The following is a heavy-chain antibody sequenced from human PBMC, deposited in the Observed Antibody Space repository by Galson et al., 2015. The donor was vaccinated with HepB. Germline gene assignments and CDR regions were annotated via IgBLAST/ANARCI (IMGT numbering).Heavy chain of an antibody. CDR3: ARDRQLVLFGLPNPPDY. J-gene: IGHJ4*02. V-gene: IGHV3-30-3*01. D-gene: IGHD6-6*01. CDR1: GFTFSSYA. CDR2: ISYDGSNK. Sequence: SLRLSCAASGFTFSSYAMHWVRQAPGKGLEWVAVISYDGSNKYYADSVKGRFTISRDNSKNTLYLQMNSLRAEDTAVYYCARDRQLVLFGLPNPPDYWGQGTLVTVSS.